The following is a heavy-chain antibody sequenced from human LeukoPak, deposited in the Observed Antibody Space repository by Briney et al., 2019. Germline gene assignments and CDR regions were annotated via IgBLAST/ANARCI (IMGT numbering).Heavy chain of an antibody. CDR2: IRYDGSDS. J-gene: IGHJ4*02. V-gene: IGHV3-30*02. CDR3: ARELLSSWYYFDY. Sequence: PGGSLRLSCSAFGYTFSNYAMHWVRQAPGKGLDWVAFIRYDGSDSYYTDSVKGRFTISRDDSKKTLYLQMNSLRTEDTAVYYCARELLSSWYYFDYWGQGTLVTVSS. CDR1: GYTFSNYA. D-gene: IGHD6-13*01.